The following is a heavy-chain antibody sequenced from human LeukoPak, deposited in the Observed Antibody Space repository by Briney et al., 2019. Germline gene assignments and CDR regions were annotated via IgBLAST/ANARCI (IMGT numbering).Heavy chain of an antibody. D-gene: IGHD5-18*01. V-gene: IGHV4-39*07. Sequence: SETLSLTCTVSGGSISSSSYYWGWIRQPPGKGLEWIGEINHSGSTNYNPSLKSRVTISVDTSKNQFSLKLSSVTAADTAVYYCARGSLDTAMVTGVYYFDYWGQGTLVTVSS. CDR2: INHSGST. J-gene: IGHJ4*02. CDR3: ARGSLDTAMVTGVYYFDY. CDR1: GGSISSSSYY.